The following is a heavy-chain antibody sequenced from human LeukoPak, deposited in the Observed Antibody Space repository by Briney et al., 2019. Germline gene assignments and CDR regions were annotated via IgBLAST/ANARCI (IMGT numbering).Heavy chain of an antibody. Sequence: SETLSPTCTLSGGSLSRYYWSWIRPPAGKGLEWIGRIYTSGSTTYNPPLKSRVTMSVDTSKNQFSLKLSSVTAADTAVYYCARDKQQLVHLSQAASGSGSRYFDLWGRGTLVTVSS. V-gene: IGHV4-4*07. D-gene: IGHD6-13*01. CDR3: ARDKQQLVHLSQAASGSGSRYFDL. CDR2: IYTSGST. CDR1: GGSLSRYY. J-gene: IGHJ2*01.